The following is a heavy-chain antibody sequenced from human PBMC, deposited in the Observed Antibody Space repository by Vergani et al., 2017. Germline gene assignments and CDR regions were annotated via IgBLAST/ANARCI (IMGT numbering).Heavy chain of an antibody. D-gene: IGHD2-21*02. CDR1: GFTFSSAW. Sequence: EVQLVESGGGLVKPGESLRLSCAASGFTFSSAWMSWVRQAPGKGLQWVGRIKSETYGGTTDYVAPVQGRFIISRDDSKNTLYLQMNSLKIEDTGVYYCFTGVFTVQTATGGEGHGMDVWGQGTTVTVSS. J-gene: IGHJ6*02. CDR3: FTGVFTVQTATGGEGHGMDV. V-gene: IGHV3-15*05. CDR2: IKSETYGGTT.